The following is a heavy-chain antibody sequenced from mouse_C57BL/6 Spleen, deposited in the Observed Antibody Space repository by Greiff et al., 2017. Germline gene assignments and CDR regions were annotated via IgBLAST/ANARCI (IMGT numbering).Heavy chain of an antibody. V-gene: IGHV7-3*01. Sequence: EVMLVESGGGLVQPGGSLSLSCAASGFTFTDYYMSWVRQPPGKALEWLGFIRNKANGYTTEYSASVKGRFTISRDNSQSILYLQMNALRAEDSATYYCARSAYYYGSSPWFAYWGQGTLVTVSA. J-gene: IGHJ3*01. CDR1: GFTFTDYY. CDR2: IRNKANGYTT. CDR3: ARSAYYYGSSPWFAY. D-gene: IGHD1-1*01.